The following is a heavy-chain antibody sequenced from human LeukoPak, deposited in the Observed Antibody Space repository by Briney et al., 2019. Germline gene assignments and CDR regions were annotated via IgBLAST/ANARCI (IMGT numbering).Heavy chain of an antibody. V-gene: IGHV3-21*01. J-gene: IGHJ5*02. CDR3: ARADCSGSTCYLRRSWFDP. Sequence: GGSLRLSCAASGFTFISFDMNWVRQAPGKGLEWVSSISTSSRYIYYRDSVKGRFTISRDDAKNSLYLQMNSLRVEDTAVYYCARADCSGSTCYLRRSWFDPWGQGTMVTVSS. D-gene: IGHD2-2*01. CDR1: GFTFISFD. CDR2: ISTSSRYI.